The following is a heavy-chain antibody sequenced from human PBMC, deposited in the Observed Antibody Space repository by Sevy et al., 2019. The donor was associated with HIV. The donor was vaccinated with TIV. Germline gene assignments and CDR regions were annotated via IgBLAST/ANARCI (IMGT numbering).Heavy chain of an antibody. J-gene: IGHJ4*02. Sequence: SETLSLSCTVSGGSISSSSYYWHWIRLPPGKGLGWIGSIYYTGSTYYSPSLKRRVTISADRSKNQFSLKLTSVTAADTALYYCARQEYATSPLDYWGQGTLVTVSS. CDR2: IYYTGST. V-gene: IGHV4-39*01. CDR3: ARQEYATSPLDY. D-gene: IGHD2-2*01. CDR1: GGSISSSSYY.